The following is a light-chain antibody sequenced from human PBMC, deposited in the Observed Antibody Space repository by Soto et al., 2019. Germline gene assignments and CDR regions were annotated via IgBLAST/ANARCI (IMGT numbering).Light chain of an antibody. CDR1: SSDVGGYNY. J-gene: IGLJ2*01. CDR2: DVS. Sequence: QSALTQPASVSGSPGQSITISCTGTSSDVGGYNYVSCYQHHPGKAPKLMIYDVSNRPSGVSNRFSGSKSGNTASLTISGLQAEDEADYYCSSYTSSSTLVVFGGGTKVTVL. V-gene: IGLV2-14*03. CDR3: SSYTSSSTLVV.